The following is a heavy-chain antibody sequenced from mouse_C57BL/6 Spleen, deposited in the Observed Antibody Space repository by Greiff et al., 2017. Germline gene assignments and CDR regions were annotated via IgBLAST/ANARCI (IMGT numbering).Heavy chain of an antibody. CDR1: GFTFSSYG. CDR2: ISSGGSYT. V-gene: IGHV5-6*01. Sequence: EVQLQESGGDLVKPGGSLKLSCAASGFTFSSYGMSWVRQTPDKRLEWVATISSGGSYTYYPDSVKGRFTISRDNAKNTLYLQMSSLKSEDTAMYYCARHSTTVVATFAYWGQGTLVTVSA. CDR3: ARHSTTVVATFAY. J-gene: IGHJ3*01. D-gene: IGHD1-1*01.